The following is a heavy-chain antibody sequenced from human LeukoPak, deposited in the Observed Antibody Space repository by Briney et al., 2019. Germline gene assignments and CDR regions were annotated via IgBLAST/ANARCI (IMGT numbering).Heavy chain of an antibody. J-gene: IGHJ4*02. CDR3: ASPTIFGVVIYY. CDR1: GGSISSANYY. Sequence: PSETLSLTCAVSGGSISSANYYWGWLRQPPGKGLEWIGSIYYSGSTYYNSSLKSRVTISVDTSKNQFSLKLSSVTAADTAVYYCASPTIFGVVIYYWGQGTLVTVSS. CDR2: IYYSGST. D-gene: IGHD3-3*01. V-gene: IGHV4-39*01.